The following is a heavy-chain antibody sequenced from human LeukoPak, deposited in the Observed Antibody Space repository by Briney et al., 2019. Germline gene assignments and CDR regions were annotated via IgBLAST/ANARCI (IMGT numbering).Heavy chain of an antibody. J-gene: IGHJ4*02. D-gene: IGHD3-22*01. Sequence: SQTLSLTCAVSGVSISSGGYSWSWIRLPPGKDLEWIGYIYPTGNTHYNPSLKSRVTISVDRSKNQFSLKLTSVTAADTAVYYCARTYYYDSSGYYYFDYWGQGTLVTVSS. CDR2: IYPTGNT. CDR3: ARTYYYDSSGYYYFDY. V-gene: IGHV4-30-2*01. CDR1: GVSISSGGYS.